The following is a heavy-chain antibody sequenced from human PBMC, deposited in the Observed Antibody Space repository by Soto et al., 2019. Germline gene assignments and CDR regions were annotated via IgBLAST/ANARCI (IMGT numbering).Heavy chain of an antibody. V-gene: IGHV3-30*18. CDR3: AKALRFLEWLQIDY. Sequence: QVQLVESGGGVVQPGRSLRLSCAASGFTFSSYGMHWVRQAPGKGLEWVAVISYDGSNKYYADSVKGRFTISRDNSKNTLYLQINSLRAEDTAVYYCAKALRFLEWLQIDYWGQGTLVTVSS. CDR1: GFTFSSYG. J-gene: IGHJ4*02. CDR2: ISYDGSNK. D-gene: IGHD3-3*01.